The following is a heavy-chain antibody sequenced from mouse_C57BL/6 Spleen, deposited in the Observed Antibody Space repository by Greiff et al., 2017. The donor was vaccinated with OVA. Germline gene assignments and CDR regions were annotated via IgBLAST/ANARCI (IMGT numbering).Heavy chain of an antibody. Sequence: VQLQQPGAELVRPGSSVKLSCKASGYTFTSYWMHWVKQRPIQGLEWIGNIDPSDSETHYNQKFKDKAALTVDKSSSTAYMQLSSLTSEDSAVYYCARRGNSGYFDVWGKGTTVTVSS. CDR1: GYTFTSYW. V-gene: IGHV1-52*01. D-gene: IGHD2-1*01. CDR3: ARRGNSGYFDV. CDR2: IDPSDSET. J-gene: IGHJ1*03.